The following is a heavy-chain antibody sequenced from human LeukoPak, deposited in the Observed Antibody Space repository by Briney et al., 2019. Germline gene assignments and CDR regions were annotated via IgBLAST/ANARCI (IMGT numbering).Heavy chain of an antibody. CDR3: AKDFSYYYDSSGYYPWGCFDY. Sequence: GGSLRLSCAASEFSVGSNYMTWVRQAPGKGREWVSLIYCGGSTYYADSVKGRFTISRDNSKNPLYLQMNSLRAEDTAVYYCAKDFSYYYDSSGYYPWGCFDYWGQGTLVTVSS. CDR1: EFSVGSNY. J-gene: IGHJ4*02. CDR2: IYCGGST. D-gene: IGHD3-22*01. V-gene: IGHV3-66*02.